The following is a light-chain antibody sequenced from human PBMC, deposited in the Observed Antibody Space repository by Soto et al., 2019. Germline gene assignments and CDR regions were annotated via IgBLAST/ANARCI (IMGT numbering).Light chain of an antibody. V-gene: IGLV2-11*01. Sequence: QSVLTQPRSVSGSPGQSVTISCTGTSSDVGSYNFVSWHQRHPGKAPKLMIYDVAKRPSGVPDRFSGSKSGNTASLTISGLQAEDEADYYCCTFAGRYSYVFGSGTKVTVL. J-gene: IGLJ1*01. CDR2: DVA. CDR1: SSDVGSYNF. CDR3: CTFAGRYSYV.